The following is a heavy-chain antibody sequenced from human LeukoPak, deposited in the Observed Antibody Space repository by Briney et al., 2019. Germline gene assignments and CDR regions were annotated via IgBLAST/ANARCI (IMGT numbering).Heavy chain of an antibody. CDR2: ISYDGSNK. CDR1: GFTFSSYA. V-gene: IGHV3-30-3*01. Sequence: GGSLRLSCAASGFTFSSYAMHWVRQAPGKGLEWVAVISYDGSNKYYADSVKGRFTISRDNSKNTLYLQMNSLRAEDTAVYYCARTRDPTVTDHWGQGTLVTVSS. J-gene: IGHJ5*02. CDR3: ARTRDPTVTDH. D-gene: IGHD4-17*01.